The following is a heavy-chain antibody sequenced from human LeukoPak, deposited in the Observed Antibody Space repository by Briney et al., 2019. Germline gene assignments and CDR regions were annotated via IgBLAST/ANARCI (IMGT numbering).Heavy chain of an antibody. Sequence: PGGSLRLSCAASGFTVSSNYMSWVRQAPGKGLEWVSIIYSSGSTYYAAPVKGRFTISRDNSKNTLYLQMHSLRPEDTAVYYCARRANWGQGTLVTVSS. CDR3: ARRAN. V-gene: IGHV3-66*01. J-gene: IGHJ4*02. CDR1: GFTVSSNY. CDR2: IYSSGST.